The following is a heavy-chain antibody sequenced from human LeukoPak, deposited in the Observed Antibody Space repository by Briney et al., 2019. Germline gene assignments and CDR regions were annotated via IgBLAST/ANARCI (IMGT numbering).Heavy chain of an antibody. CDR2: IGYDGTDK. J-gene: IGHJ4*02. V-gene: IGHV3-30*02. CDR3: AKDLYNWNYGDFAY. D-gene: IGHD1-7*01. CDR1: GFSFRTYD. Sequence: GESLRLSCAASGFSFRTYDIHWVRQAPGKGLEWVAFIGYDGTDKYYADSVKGRFTISRDNSKNTLYLQMNSLRPEDTAVYYCAKDLYNWNYGDFAYWGQGTLVTVSS.